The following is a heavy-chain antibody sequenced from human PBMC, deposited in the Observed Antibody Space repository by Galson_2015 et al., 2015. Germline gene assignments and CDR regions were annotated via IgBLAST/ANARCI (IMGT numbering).Heavy chain of an antibody. CDR2: IYSGGST. CDR3: ARDRIVVVPAAMKSYYYGMDV. D-gene: IGHD2-2*01. V-gene: IGHV3-53*01. Sequence: SLRLSCAASGFTVSSNYMSWVRQAPGKGLEWVSVIYSGGSTYYADSVKGRFTISRDNSKNTLYLQMNSLRAEDTAVYYCARDRIVVVPAAMKSYYYGMDVWGQGTTVTVSS. CDR1: GFTVSSNY. J-gene: IGHJ6*02.